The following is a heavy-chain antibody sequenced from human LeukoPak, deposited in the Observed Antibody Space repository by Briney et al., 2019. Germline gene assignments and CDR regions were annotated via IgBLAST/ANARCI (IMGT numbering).Heavy chain of an antibody. J-gene: IGHJ4*02. CDR1: GFTFSGYA. V-gene: IGHV3-30*04. D-gene: IGHD5/OR15-5a*01. CDR2: ISSDGRDK. Sequence: GGSLRLSCAASGFTFSGYAIHWVRQAPGKGLEWVAVISSDGRDKHHADSVKGRFTISRDNSKNTLYLQTNSLRAEDTAVYYCARVLRRFAAYYFDYWGQGTLVTVSS. CDR3: ARVLRRFAAYYFDY.